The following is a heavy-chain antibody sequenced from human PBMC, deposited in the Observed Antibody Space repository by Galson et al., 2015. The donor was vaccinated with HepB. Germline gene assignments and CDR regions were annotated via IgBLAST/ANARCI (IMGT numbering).Heavy chain of an antibody. J-gene: IGHJ4*02. Sequence: SVKVSCKASGGTFSSYAISWVRQAPGQGLEWMGGIIPIFGTANYAQKFQGRVTITADESTSTAYMELSSLRSEDTAVYYCASGTYCGGDCYGYSGQATLVTVSS. CDR3: ASGTYCGGDCYGY. D-gene: IGHD2-21*01. CDR2: IIPIFGTA. CDR1: GGTFSSYA. V-gene: IGHV1-69*13.